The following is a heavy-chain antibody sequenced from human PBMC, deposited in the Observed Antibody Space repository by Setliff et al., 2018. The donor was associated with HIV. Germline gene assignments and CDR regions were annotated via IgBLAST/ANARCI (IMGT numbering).Heavy chain of an antibody. D-gene: IGHD5-12*01. Sequence: PGGSLRLSCTVSGFTFSDYEMNWVRQAPGRGLEWVANINVDGSKTYYVDSARGRFSISRDNAQNSLYLQMNSLRAEDTAVYYCRMGHYDGSDWGQGTLVTVSS. CDR3: RMGHYDGSD. CDR2: INVDGSKT. V-gene: IGHV3-7*01. CDR1: GFTFSDYE. J-gene: IGHJ4*02.